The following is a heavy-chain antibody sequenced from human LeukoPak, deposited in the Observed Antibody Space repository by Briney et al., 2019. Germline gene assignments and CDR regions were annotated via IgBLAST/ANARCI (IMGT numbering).Heavy chain of an antibody. CDR3: ARVRITMVRGVKSLDYYYYYGMDV. CDR2: INHSGST. J-gene: IGHJ6*02. D-gene: IGHD3-10*01. V-gene: IGHV4-34*01. CDR1: GGSFSGYY. Sequence: SETLSLTCTVYGGSFSGYYWSWIRQPPGKGLEWIGEINHSGSTNYNPSLKSRVTIDTSKNQFSLKLSSVTAADTAVYYCARVRITMVRGVKSLDYYYYYGMDVWGQGTTVTVSS.